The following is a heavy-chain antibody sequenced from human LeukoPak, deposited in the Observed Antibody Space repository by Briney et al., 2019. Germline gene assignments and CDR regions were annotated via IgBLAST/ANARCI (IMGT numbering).Heavy chain of an antibody. Sequence: NPSETLSLTCAVYGGSVSGYYWSWIRQPPGKGLEWIGEINHSGSSNYNPSLKSRVTISVDTSKNQFSLKLSSLTAADTAVYYCARGEVATRFYYGMDVWGQGTTVTVSS. CDR2: INHSGSS. CDR3: ARGEVATRFYYGMDV. CDR1: GGSVSGYY. D-gene: IGHD4-23*01. V-gene: IGHV4-34*01. J-gene: IGHJ6*02.